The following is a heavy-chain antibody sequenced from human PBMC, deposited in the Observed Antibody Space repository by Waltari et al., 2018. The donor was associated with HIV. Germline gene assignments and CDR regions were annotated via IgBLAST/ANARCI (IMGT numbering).Heavy chain of an antibody. CDR3: ARGSPTLQFYDDFSGYLDAFDV. D-gene: IGHD3-22*01. J-gene: IGHJ3*01. CDR2: INHSGNI. CDR1: GRSFRAYY. Sequence: QVQLEQWGAGLLEPSETLSLTCAVSGRSFRAYYWSWIRQPPGKGAEGIGEINHSGNIPQSPSLKSRLTISVDPSKNQFSLKMTSMTAADTAVYYCARGSPTLQFYDDFSGYLDAFDVWGHGTMVTVSS. V-gene: IGHV4-34*01.